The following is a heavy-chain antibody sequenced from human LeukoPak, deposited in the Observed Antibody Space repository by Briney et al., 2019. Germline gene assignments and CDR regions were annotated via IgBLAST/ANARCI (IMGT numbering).Heavy chain of an antibody. CDR2: ISYDGSNK. V-gene: IGHV3-30*12. CDR3: ARAPVSSGAVIGWFDP. CDR1: GSTFSNYG. J-gene: IGHJ5*02. Sequence: GGSLRLSCATSGSTFSNYGMHWVRQAPGKGLEWVAVISYDGSNKYYADSVKGRFTISRDNSKNTLYLQMNSLRAEDTAVYYCARAPVSSGAVIGWFDPWGQGTLVTVSS. D-gene: IGHD4-17*01.